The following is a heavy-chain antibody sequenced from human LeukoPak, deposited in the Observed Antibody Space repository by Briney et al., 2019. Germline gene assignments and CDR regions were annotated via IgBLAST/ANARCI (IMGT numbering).Heavy chain of an antibody. CDR1: GGTFSRYA. CDR2: IIPVLGTT. V-gene: IGHV1-69*13. D-gene: IGHD3-10*01. J-gene: IGHJ6*03. Sequence: SVKVSCKASGGTFSRYAISWVRQAPGQGLEWMGGIIPVLGTTNYAQTFQNKVTITADESTSTTYMELSSLTSEDTAVYYCATSGGDYYYYSLDVWGKGTPVTISS. CDR3: ATSGGDYYYYSLDV.